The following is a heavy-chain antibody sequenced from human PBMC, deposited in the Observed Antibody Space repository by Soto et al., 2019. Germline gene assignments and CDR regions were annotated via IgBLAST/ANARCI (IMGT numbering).Heavy chain of an antibody. CDR3: ARDMGGYYFEPNDY. CDR2: ITANNVNT. J-gene: IGHJ4*02. D-gene: IGHD3-22*01. Sequence: ASVKVSCKTSGYTFTSYGISWVRQAPGQGLEWMEWITANNVNTNYAQKFQGRVTMTTDTSTATAYMELRSLRSDDTAVYYCARDMGGYYFEPNDYWGQGTLVTVSS. V-gene: IGHV1-18*01. CDR1: GYTFTSYG.